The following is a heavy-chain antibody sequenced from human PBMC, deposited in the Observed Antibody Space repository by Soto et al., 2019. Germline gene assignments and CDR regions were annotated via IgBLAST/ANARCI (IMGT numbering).Heavy chain of an antibody. D-gene: IGHD3-10*01. CDR1: GDSVSSNSAA. J-gene: IGHJ6*03. Sequence: SQTLSLTCAISGDSVSSNSAAWNWIRQSPSRGLEWLGRTYYRSKWYNDYAVSVKSRITINPDTSKNQFSLQLNSVTPEDTAVYYCARVAYGFWSYYNVLYSMDFWGKGTTVTVSS. CDR2: TYYRSKWYN. V-gene: IGHV6-1*01. CDR3: ARVAYGFWSYYNVLYSMDF.